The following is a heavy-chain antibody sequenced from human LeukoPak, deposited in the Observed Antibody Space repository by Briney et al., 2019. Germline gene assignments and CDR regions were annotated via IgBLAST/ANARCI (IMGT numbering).Heavy chain of an antibody. CDR1: GFTFSRYW. CDR3: ARMPASSYPDYYYMDV. CDR2: IKLDASEK. D-gene: IGHD3-10*01. J-gene: IGHJ6*03. Sequence: GGSLRLSCAASGFTFSRYWMSWVRQAPGKGLEWVANIKLDASEKQYGGSVKGRFTISRDNAKNSLYLQMNSLRVEDTALYYCARMPASSYPDYYYMDVWGKGTTVTVSS. V-gene: IGHV3-7*01.